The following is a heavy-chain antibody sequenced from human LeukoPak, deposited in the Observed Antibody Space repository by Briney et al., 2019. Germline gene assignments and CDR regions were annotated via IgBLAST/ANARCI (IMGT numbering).Heavy chain of an antibody. D-gene: IGHD2/OR15-2a*01. CDR3: ARHVEYFDY. CDR1: GGSISSGGYY. J-gene: IGHJ4*02. CDR2: IYHSGST. Sequence: SETLSLTCTVSGGSISSGGYYWSWIRQPPGKGLEWIGYIYHSGSTYYNPSLKSRVTISVDRSKNQFSLKLSSVTAADTAVYYCARHVEYFDYWGQGTLVTVSS. V-gene: IGHV4-30-2*01.